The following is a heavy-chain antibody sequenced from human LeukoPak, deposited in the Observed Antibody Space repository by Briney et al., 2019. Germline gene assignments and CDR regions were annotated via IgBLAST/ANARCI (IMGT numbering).Heavy chain of an antibody. V-gene: IGHV3-30-3*01. D-gene: IGHD3-22*01. J-gene: IGHJ4*02. CDR2: ISYDGSNK. CDR1: GFTFSSYA. Sequence: GGSLRLSCAASGFTFSSYAMHWVRQAPGKGLEWVAVISYDGSNKYYADSVKGRFTISRDNSKNTLYLQMNSLRAEDTAVYYCARDLDSSVFNDYWGEGNLVTVSS. CDR3: ARDLDSSVFNDY.